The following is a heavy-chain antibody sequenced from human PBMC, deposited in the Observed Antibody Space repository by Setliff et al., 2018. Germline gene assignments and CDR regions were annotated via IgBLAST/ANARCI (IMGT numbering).Heavy chain of an antibody. CDR1: GGSISSHH. D-gene: IGHD2-15*01. V-gene: IGHV4-4*07. CDR2: LYTSGDA. Sequence: SETLSLTCTVSGGSISSHHWTWIRQPAGKGLEWIGRLYTSGDANYNPSLKSRVTMSGDTSKNQFSLRLTSVTAADTAVYYCARDRVVVVGGRRGYYFDSWGQGTLVTVSS. CDR3: ARDRVVVVGGRRGYYFDS. J-gene: IGHJ4*02.